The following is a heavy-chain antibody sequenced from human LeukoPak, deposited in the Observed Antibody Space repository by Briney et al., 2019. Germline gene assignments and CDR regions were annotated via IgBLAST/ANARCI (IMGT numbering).Heavy chain of an antibody. CDR3: ARDYAKTFYWYFDL. D-gene: IGHD2/OR15-2a*01. CDR2: ISYDGSNK. J-gene: IGHJ2*01. CDR1: GFTFSSYG. Sequence: PGGSLRLSCAASGFTFSSYGMHWVRQAPGKGLEWVAVISYDGSNKYYADSVKGRFTISRDNSKNTLYLQMNSLRAEDTAVYYCARDYAKTFYWYFDLWGRGTLVTVSS. V-gene: IGHV3-30*03.